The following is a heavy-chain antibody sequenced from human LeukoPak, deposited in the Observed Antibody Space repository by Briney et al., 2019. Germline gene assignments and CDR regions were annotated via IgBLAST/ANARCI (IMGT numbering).Heavy chain of an antibody. D-gene: IGHD3-22*01. V-gene: IGHV3-23*01. CDR2: ISGSGGST. J-gene: IGHJ4*02. Sequence: GGSLRLSCAVSGITLSNYGMSWVRQAPGQGLEWVAGISGSGGSTNYADSVKGRFTISRDNPKNTLYLQMNSLRAEDTAVYFCAKRGVVIRVILVGFHKEAYYFDSWGQGALVTVSS. CDR1: GITLSNYG. CDR3: AKRGVVIRVILVGFHKEAYYFDS.